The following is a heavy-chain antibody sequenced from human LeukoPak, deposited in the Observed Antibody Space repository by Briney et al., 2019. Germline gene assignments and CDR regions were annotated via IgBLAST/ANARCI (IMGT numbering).Heavy chain of an antibody. CDR3: ARTPDYYDSSGSRGYYYYMDV. CDR2: ISWNSGSI. J-gene: IGHJ6*03. V-gene: IGHV3-9*01. Sequence: GRSLRLSCAASGFTFDDYAMHWVRQAPGKGLEWVSGISWNSGSIGYADSVKGRFTISRDNAKNSLYLQMNSLRAEDTAVYYCARTPDYYDSSGSRGYYYYMDVWGKGTTVTVSS. CDR1: GFTFDDYA. D-gene: IGHD3-22*01.